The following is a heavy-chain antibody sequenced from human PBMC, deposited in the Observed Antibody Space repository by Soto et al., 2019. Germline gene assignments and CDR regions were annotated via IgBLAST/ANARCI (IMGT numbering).Heavy chain of an antibody. D-gene: IGHD3-3*01. CDR1: GFSLSNARMG. CDR2: IFSNDEK. J-gene: IGHJ5*02. V-gene: IGHV2-26*01. Sequence: QVTLKESGPVLVKPTETLTLTCTVSGFSLSNARMGVSWIRQPPGKALEWLAHIFSNDEKSYSTYLKSRLTISKDTPKSQVVLTMTNMDPVDTATYYCARTPSGNYDFWSGYYTLGWFDPCGQGTLVTVSS. CDR3: ARTPSGNYDFWSGYYTLGWFDP.